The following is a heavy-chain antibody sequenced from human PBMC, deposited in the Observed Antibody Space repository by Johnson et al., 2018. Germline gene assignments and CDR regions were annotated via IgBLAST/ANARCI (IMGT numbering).Heavy chain of an antibody. V-gene: IGHV3-23*04. CDR2: ISNPGGGT. Sequence: VQLVQSGGGLVQPGGSLRLSCAASGFTFSDYAMTWVRQAPGKGLEWVSVISNPGGGTYYADSVKGRFTISRDNSKNTLYLQMNSLRVEDTAIYYCAKTHPLRRDGYNLLSGGMDVWGQGTTVTVSS. CDR1: GFTFSDYA. CDR3: AKTHPLRRDGYNLLSGGMDV. D-gene: IGHD5-24*01. J-gene: IGHJ6*02.